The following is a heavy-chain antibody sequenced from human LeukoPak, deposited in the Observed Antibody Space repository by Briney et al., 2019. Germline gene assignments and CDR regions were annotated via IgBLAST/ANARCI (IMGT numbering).Heavy chain of an antibody. CDR3: AKPEYCTADACYSGYFLH. CDR1: GFSFSSYG. CDR2: VTGSGGNT. J-gene: IGHJ1*01. V-gene: IGHV3-23*01. D-gene: IGHD2-8*02. Sequence: GGSLRLSCAASGFSFSSYGMGWVCQAPGKGLEWVSHVTGSGGNTHYADSVKGRFTISRDNSKNTLYLQMNSLRAEDTAVYYCAKPEYCTADACYSGYFLHWGQGTLVTVSS.